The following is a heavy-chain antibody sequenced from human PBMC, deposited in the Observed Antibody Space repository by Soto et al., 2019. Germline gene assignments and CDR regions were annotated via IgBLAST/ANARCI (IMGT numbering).Heavy chain of an antibody. D-gene: IGHD3-16*01. J-gene: IGHJ4*02. CDR1: GFTFSSYA. CDR2: ISVSGGST. CDR3: ASNTRYDPPDY. Sequence: EVQLLESGGGLVQPGGSLRLSCAASGFTFSSYAMSWVRQAPGKGLAWVSGISVSGGSTYYADSVKGRFTISRDNSKNTSYLQMNSLRAEDTAVYYCASNTRYDPPDYWGQGTLVTVSS. V-gene: IGHV3-23*01.